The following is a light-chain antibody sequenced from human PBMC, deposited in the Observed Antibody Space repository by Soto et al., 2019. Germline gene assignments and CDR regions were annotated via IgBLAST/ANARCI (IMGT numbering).Light chain of an antibody. CDR2: AVS. Sequence: QSALTQPASVSGSPGQSITISCTGTSSDVDGYNYVSWYQQHPGKAPKLMIYAVSNRPSGVSNRFSGSKSGNTASLTISGLQAEDEADYYCSSYTGTSTWVFGGGTKLTVL. CDR3: SSYTGTSTWV. CDR1: SSDVDGYNY. J-gene: IGLJ3*02. V-gene: IGLV2-14*01.